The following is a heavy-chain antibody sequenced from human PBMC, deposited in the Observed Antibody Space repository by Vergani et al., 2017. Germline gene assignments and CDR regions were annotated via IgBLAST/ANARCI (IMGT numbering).Heavy chain of an antibody. J-gene: IGHJ4*02. V-gene: IGHV4-61*02. Sequence: QVQLQESGPGLVKPSQTLSLTCTVSGGSISSGSYYWSWIRQPAGKGLEWIGRIYTSGSTNYNPSLKSRVTISVDTSKNQFSLKLSSVTAADTAVYYCAREGGCGTSCDRPFDYWGQGTLVTVSS. CDR1: GGSISSGSYY. CDR3: AREGGCGTSCDRPFDY. D-gene: IGHD2-2*01. CDR2: IYTSGST.